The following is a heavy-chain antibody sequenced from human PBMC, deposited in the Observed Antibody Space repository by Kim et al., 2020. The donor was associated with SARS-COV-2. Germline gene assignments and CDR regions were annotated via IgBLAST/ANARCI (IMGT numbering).Heavy chain of an antibody. V-gene: IGHV3-21*01. J-gene: IGHJ2*01. CDR3: ARDRESYRYFDL. Sequence: YYADSVEGRFTISRDNAKNSLYLQMNSLRAEDTAVYYCARDRESYRYFDLWGRGTLVTVSS.